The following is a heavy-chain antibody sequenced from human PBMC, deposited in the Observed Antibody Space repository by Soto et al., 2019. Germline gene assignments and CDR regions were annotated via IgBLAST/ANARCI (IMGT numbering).Heavy chain of an antibody. CDR1: GYSFTSYW. CDR3: ASRSPYSGSFNAFDI. V-gene: IGHV5-51*01. J-gene: IGHJ3*02. Sequence: GESLKISCKGSGYSFTSYWIGWVRQKPGKGLEWMGIIYPGDSDTRYSPSFQGQVTISADKSISTAYLQWSSLKASDAAMYYCASRSPYSGSFNAFDIWGQGTMVTVSS. D-gene: IGHD1-26*01. CDR2: IYPGDSDT.